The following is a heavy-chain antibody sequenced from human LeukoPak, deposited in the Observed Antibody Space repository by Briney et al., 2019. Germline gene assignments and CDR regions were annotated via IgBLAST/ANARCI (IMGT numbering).Heavy chain of an antibody. CDR2: IIPIFGTA. J-gene: IGHJ1*01. V-gene: IGHV1-69*13. Sequence: SVKVSCKASGYTFTSYDINWVRQAPGQGLEWMGGIIPIFGTANYAQKFQGRVTITADESTSTAYMELSSLRSEDTAVYYCAREVGATVEYFQHWGQGTLVTVSS. CDR1: GYTFTSYD. D-gene: IGHD1-26*01. CDR3: AREVGATVEYFQH.